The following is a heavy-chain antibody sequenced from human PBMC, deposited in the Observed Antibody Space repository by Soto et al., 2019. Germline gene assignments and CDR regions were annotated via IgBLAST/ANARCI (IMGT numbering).Heavy chain of an antibody. CDR3: ARLFCSTTTAASGFDP. CDR1: GYTFTTFW. D-gene: IGHD2-2*01. V-gene: IGHV5-10-1*01. CDR2: IDPRDSYV. J-gene: IGHJ5*02. Sequence: GESLKISCTGFGYTFTTFWVTWVRQMPGKGLEWMGRIDPRDSYVNYSPSFQGHVTISVDKSISTAYLQWGSLKASDTAMYYCARLFCSTTTAASGFDPWGQGTLVTVSS.